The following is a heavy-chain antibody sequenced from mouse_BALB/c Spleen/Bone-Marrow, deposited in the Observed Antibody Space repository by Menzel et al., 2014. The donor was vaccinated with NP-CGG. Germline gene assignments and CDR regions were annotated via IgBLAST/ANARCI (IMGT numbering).Heavy chain of an antibody. CDR2: IDPSDSYT. CDR1: GYTFTSYW. J-gene: IGHJ2*01. Sequence: LQESGAELVKPGASVKLSCKASGYTFTSYWMHWVKQRPGQGLEWIREIDPSDSYTNYNQKFKGKATLTVDKSSSTAYMQLSSLTSEDSAVYYCARGLYGNSGYWGQGTTLAVSS. D-gene: IGHD2-1*01. V-gene: IGHV1-69*02. CDR3: ARGLYGNSGY.